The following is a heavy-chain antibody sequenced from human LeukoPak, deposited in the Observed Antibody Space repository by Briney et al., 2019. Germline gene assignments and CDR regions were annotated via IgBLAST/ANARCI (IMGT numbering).Heavy chain of an antibody. CDR1: GGSISSSSYY. D-gene: IGHD1-20*01. J-gene: IGHJ6*02. CDR2: IYYSGST. Sequence: PSETLSLTCTVSGGSISSSSYYWGWIRQPPGKGLEWIGSIYYSGSTYYNPSLKSRVTISVDTSKNQFSLKLSSVTAADTAVYYCARLAILPEVFDYGMDVWGQGTTVTVSS. CDR3: ARLAILPEVFDYGMDV. V-gene: IGHV4-39*01.